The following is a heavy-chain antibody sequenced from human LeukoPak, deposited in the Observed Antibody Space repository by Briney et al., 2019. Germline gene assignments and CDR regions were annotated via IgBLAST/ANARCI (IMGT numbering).Heavy chain of an antibody. D-gene: IGHD2-2*01. J-gene: IGHJ5*02. CDR2: IYYSGST. V-gene: IGHV4-59*01. CDR1: GGSISSYY. CDR3: ARLPAAMPKRNWFDP. Sequence: PSETLSLTCTVSGGSISSYYWSWIRQPPGKGLEWIGYIYYSGSTNYNPSLKSRVTISVDTSKNQFSLKLSSVTAADTAVYYCARLPAAMPKRNWFDPWGQGTLVTVSS.